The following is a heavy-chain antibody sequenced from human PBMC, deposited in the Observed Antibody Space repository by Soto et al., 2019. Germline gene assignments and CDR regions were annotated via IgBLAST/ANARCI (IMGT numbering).Heavy chain of an antibody. Sequence: PGGSLRLSCAVSGFTVSNTYMSWVRQAPGKGLEWVAVIYRGVSTHYADSVKGRFTLSRDDSKNTIYLQMNSLRAEDTAVYYCARDRSDSSRADSFDVWGQGTMVTVSS. J-gene: IGHJ3*01. CDR1: GFTVSNTY. CDR2: IYRGVST. D-gene: IGHD6-25*01. V-gene: IGHV3-53*01. CDR3: ARDRSDSSRADSFDV.